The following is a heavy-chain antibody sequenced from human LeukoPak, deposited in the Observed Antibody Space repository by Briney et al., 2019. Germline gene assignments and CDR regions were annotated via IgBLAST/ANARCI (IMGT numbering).Heavy chain of an antibody. CDR2: INHSGST. CDR1: GGSFSGYY. J-gene: IGHJ4*02. D-gene: IGHD2-15*01. V-gene: IGHV4-34*01. Sequence: SETLSLTCAVYGGSFSGYYWSWIRQPPGKGLEWIGEINHSGSTNYNPSLKSRVTISVDTSKNQFSLKLSSVTAADTAVYYCARDPYCSGGSCYSYWGQGTLVTVSS. CDR3: ARDPYCSGGSCYSY.